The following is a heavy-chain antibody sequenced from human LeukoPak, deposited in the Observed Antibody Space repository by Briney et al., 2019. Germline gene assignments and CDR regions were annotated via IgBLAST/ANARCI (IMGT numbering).Heavy chain of an antibody. CDR3: AKGHTDGSGYYYFTY. V-gene: IGHV3-23*01. CDR1: GFTFSSYA. D-gene: IGHD3-22*01. Sequence: GGSLRLSCAASGFTFSSYAMSWVRQAPGKGLEWVSAISGSGGSTYYADSVKGRFTIFRDNSENTLYLQMNSLRAEDTAMYYCAKGHTDGSGYYYFTYWGHGTLVTVSS. J-gene: IGHJ4*01. CDR2: ISGSGGST.